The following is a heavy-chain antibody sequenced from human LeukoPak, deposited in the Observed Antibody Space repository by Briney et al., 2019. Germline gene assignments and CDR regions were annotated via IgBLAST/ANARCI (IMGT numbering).Heavy chain of an antibody. CDR3: ARVFVGGYNQNWFDP. J-gene: IGHJ5*02. CDR2: ISAYNGNT. D-gene: IGHD5-24*01. Sequence: ASVKVSCKASGYTFTSYGISWVRQAPGQGLEWMGWISAYNGNTNYAQKLQGRVTMTTDTSTSTAYMEPRSLRSDDTAVYYCARVFVGGYNQNWFDPWGQGTLVTVSS. V-gene: IGHV1-18*01. CDR1: GYTFTSYG.